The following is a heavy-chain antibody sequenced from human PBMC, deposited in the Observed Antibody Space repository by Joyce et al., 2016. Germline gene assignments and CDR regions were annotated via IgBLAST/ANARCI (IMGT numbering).Heavy chain of an antibody. CDR3: AREGGYTDFDY. CDR2: ISYDASKK. CDR1: GFTFSSSA. V-gene: IGHV3-30-3*01. J-gene: IGHJ4*02. Sequence: QVQLVESGGGVVQPGRSPRFSCAASGFTFSSSAVHCVRQAPGKGLEWVAVISYDASKKYYADSVNGRFTISRDNSKNTLYLQLNSLRTEDTAVYYCAREGGYTDFDYWGQGTLVTVSS. D-gene: IGHD5-12*01.